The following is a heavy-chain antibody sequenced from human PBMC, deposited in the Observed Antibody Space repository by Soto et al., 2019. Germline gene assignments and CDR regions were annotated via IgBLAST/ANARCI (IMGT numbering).Heavy chain of an antibody. J-gene: IGHJ4*02. CDR3: ATCNQGYSSSWDPPYFDY. V-gene: IGHV5-51*01. Sequence: GESLKISCKGSGYSFTSYWIGWVRQMPGKGLEWMGIIYPGDSDTRYSPSFQGQVTISADKSISTAYLQWSSLKASDTAMYYCATCNQGYSSSWDPPYFDYWGQGTLVTVSS. CDR1: GYSFTSYW. D-gene: IGHD6-13*01. CDR2: IYPGDSDT.